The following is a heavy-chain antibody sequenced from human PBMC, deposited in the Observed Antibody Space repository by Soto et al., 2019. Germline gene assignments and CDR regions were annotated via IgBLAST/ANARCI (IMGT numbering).Heavy chain of an antibody. CDR2: INSDGSST. Sequence: EVQLVESGGGLVQPGVSLRLSCAASGFTFSSYWMHWVRQAPGKGLVWVSRINSDGSSTSYADSVKGRFTISRDNAKNTLYLQLSSLRAEDTAVYYCVREGSVAGTMFDYWGQGTLVTVSS. CDR1: GFTFSSYW. D-gene: IGHD6-19*01. V-gene: IGHV3-74*01. J-gene: IGHJ4*02. CDR3: VREGSVAGTMFDY.